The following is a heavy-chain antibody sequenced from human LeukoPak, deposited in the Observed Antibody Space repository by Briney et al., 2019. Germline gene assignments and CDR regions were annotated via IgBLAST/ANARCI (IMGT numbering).Heavy chain of an antibody. J-gene: IGHJ5*02. Sequence: ASETLSLTCAVYGGSLSGYYWSWIRQPPGKGLEWIGEINHSGSTNYNPSLKSRVTISVDTSKNQFSLKPSSVTAADTAVYYCARRDYYGSGFEFDPWGQGTLVTVSS. V-gene: IGHV4-34*01. CDR2: INHSGST. CDR3: ARRDYYGSGFEFDP. CDR1: GGSLSGYY. D-gene: IGHD3-10*01.